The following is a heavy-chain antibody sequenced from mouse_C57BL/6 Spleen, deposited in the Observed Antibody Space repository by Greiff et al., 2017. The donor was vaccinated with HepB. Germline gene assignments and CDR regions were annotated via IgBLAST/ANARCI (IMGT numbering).Heavy chain of an antibody. CDR1: GSTFTRYG. J-gene: IGHJ4*01. V-gene: IGHV1-81*01. Sequence: VQLQPSGAELARPGASVKLSCTASGSTFTRYGIRWVKQSTGQGLEWIGEIYPRSGNTYYNEKFKGKATLTADKSSSTAYMELRSLTSEDSAVYFCARSGPGAMDYWGQGTSVTVSS. CDR2: IYPRSGNT. CDR3: ARSGPGAMDY.